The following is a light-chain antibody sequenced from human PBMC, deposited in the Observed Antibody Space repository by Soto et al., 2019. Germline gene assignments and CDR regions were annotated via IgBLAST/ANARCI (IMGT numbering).Light chain of an antibody. Sequence: SVLTQSPASLTFSPWERATLSCRSSQSFGSYISWYQQKPVQAPRLLIYDVSNRATGTPARFSGSGSGTDFSLTISSLESEDFAVYFCQQRNNWPWTFGQGTKVDIK. CDR2: DVS. J-gene: IGKJ1*01. V-gene: IGKV3-11*01. CDR1: QSFGSY. CDR3: QQRNNWPWT.